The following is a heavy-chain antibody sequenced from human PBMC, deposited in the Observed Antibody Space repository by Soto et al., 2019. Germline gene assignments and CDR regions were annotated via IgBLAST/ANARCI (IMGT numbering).Heavy chain of an antibody. Sequence: ASVKVSFKASGYTFTSYGISWVRQAPGQGLEWMGWISAYNGNTNYAQKLQGRVTMTTDTSTSTAYMELRSLRSDDTAVYYCAREVRQRYSSGWFEYWGQGTLVTVSS. CDR1: GYTFTSYG. CDR3: AREVRQRYSSGWFEY. V-gene: IGHV1-18*01. CDR2: ISAYNGNT. J-gene: IGHJ4*02. D-gene: IGHD6-19*01.